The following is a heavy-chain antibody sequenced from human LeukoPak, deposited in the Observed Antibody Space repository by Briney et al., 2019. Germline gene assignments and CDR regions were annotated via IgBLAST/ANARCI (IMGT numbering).Heavy chain of an antibody. CDR1: GFTFASSA. V-gene: IGHV1-58*02. D-gene: IGHD1-26*01. CDR3: AAVGPYYYYGTDL. Sequence: GASVKVSCTASGFTFASSAMQWGRQSRGQRRECRGGIVVGSGNTNYAQKFQERVTITRDMSTSTAYMELSSQRSEDTAVYYCAAVGPYYYYGTDLWGQGTTVTVSS. CDR2: IVVGSGNT. J-gene: IGHJ6*02.